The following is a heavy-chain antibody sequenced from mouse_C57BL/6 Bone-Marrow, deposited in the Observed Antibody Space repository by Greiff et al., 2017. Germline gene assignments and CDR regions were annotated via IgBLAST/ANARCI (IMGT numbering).Heavy chain of an antibody. D-gene: IGHD1-1*02. CDR2: IYPRSGTT. CDR3: ARKGILLLLDY. Sequence: VQLLQSGAELARPGASVKLSCKASGYTFTRYGIRWVKQRPGQGLAWIGEIYPRSGTTYYTDKFKGHATLTADKSASTAYMELRSLTSEDSAVDFCARKGILLLLDYWGQGTSVTVSS. V-gene: IGHV1-81*01. CDR1: GYTFTRYG. J-gene: IGHJ4*01.